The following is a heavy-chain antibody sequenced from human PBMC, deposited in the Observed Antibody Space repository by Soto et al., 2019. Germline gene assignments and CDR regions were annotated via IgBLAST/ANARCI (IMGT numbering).Heavy chain of an antibody. CDR3: ARDIMGTNYYYYGMDV. D-gene: IGHD2-8*01. CDR1: GGSISSYY. CDR2: IYYSGST. Sequence: PSETLSLTCTVSGGSISSYYWSWIRQPPGKGLEWIGYIYYSGSTNYNPSLKSRVTISVDTYKNQFSLKLSSVTAADTAVYYCARDIMGTNYYYYGMDVWGQGTTVTVSS. J-gene: IGHJ6*02. V-gene: IGHV4-59*01.